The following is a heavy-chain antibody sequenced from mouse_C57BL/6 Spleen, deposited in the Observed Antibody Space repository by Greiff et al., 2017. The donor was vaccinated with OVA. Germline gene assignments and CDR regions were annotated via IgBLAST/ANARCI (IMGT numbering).Heavy chain of an antibody. J-gene: IGHJ2*01. V-gene: IGHV1-82*01. D-gene: IGHD4-1*01. Sequence: VQLQQSGPELVKPGASVKISCRASGYAFSSSWMNWVKQRPGKGLEWIGRIYPGDGDTNYNGKFKGKATLTADKSSSTAYMQLSSLTSEDSAVYFCANELGLDYWGQGTTLTVSS. CDR3: ANELGLDY. CDR2: IYPGDGDT. CDR1: GYAFSSSW.